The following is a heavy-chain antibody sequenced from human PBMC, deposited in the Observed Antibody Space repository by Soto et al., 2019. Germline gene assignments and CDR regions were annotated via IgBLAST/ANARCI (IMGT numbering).Heavy chain of an antibody. D-gene: IGHD4-17*01. CDR2: IYHSGST. Sequence: SETLSLTCAVSGGSISSGGYSWSWIRQPPGKGLEWIGYIYHSGSTYYNPSLKSRVTISVDRSKNQFSLKLSSVTAADTAVYYCARTLVQAPHYGETWGTLYYYYYMDVWGKGTTVTVSS. V-gene: IGHV4-30-2*01. CDR3: ARTLVQAPHYGETWGTLYYYYYMDV. CDR1: GGSISSGGYS. J-gene: IGHJ6*03.